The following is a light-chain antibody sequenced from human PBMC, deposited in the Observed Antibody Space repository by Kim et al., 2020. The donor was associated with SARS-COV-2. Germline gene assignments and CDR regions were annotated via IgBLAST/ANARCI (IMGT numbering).Light chain of an antibody. V-gene: IGKV3-15*01. CDR3: QQYNNWSPYT. CDR2: GAS. J-gene: IGKJ2*01. CDR1: QSVSSN. Sequence: VSPGERATLACRASQSVSSNLAWYQQKPGQAPRLLIYGASTRATGIPARFSGSGSGTEFNLTISSLQSEDFAVYYCQQYNNWSPYTFGQGTKLEI.